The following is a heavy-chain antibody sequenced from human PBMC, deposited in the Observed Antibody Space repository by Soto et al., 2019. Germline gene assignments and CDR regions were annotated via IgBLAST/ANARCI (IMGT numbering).Heavy chain of an antibody. CDR3: AIRYSYGSILVY. D-gene: IGHD5-18*01. V-gene: IGHV3-48*03. Sequence: PGGSLRLSCAASGFTFSSYEMNWVRQAPGKGLEWVSYISSSGSTIYYADSVKGRFTISRDNAKNSLYLQMNSLRAEDTAFYYCAIRYSYGSILVYWGQGTLVIFCS. CDR2: ISSSGSTI. J-gene: IGHJ4*02. CDR1: GFTFSSYE.